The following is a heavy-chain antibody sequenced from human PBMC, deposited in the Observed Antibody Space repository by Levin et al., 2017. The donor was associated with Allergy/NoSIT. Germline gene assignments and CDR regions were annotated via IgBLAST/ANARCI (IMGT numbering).Heavy chain of an antibody. CDR3: ARGSSPSDSGSFGLDYFNY. D-gene: IGHD3-10*01. Sequence: ASVKVSCKASGYTFTGYYMHWVRQAPGQGLEWMGWINPNSGVTNYAQKFQGRVTMTRDTSINTAYMELSRLRSDDTSVYYCARGSSPSDSGSFGLDYFNYWGQGTLVTVSS. CDR2: INPNSGVT. J-gene: IGHJ4*02. V-gene: IGHV1-2*02. CDR1: GYTFTGYY.